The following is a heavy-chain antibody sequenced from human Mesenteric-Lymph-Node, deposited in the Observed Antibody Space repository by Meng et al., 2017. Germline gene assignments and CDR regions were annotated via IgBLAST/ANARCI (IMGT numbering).Heavy chain of an antibody. D-gene: IGHD5-12*01. CDR3: ARGDSGYDYIAQGFDY. CDR2: ISYDGSNK. V-gene: IGHV3-30*01. CDR1: GFTFSSYA. Sequence: GESLKISCAASGFTFSSYAMHWVRQAPGKGLEWVAVISYDGSNKYYADSVKGRFTISRDNSKNTLYLQMNSLRADDTAVYYCARGDSGYDYIAQGFDYWGQGTLVTVSS. J-gene: IGHJ4*02.